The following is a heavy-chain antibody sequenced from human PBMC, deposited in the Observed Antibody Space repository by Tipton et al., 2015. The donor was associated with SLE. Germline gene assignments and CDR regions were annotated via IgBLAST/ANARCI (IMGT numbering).Heavy chain of an antibody. V-gene: IGHV4-39*07. CDR3: AREPVYYYYYMDV. J-gene: IGHJ6*03. Sequence: TLSLTCTVSGGSISSSLYYWGWIRQPPGKGLEWIGSVYYSGSINYNPSLKSRVTISVDTSKNQFSLKLSSVTAADTAVYYCAREPVYYYYYMDVWGKGTTVTVSS. CDR1: GGSISSSLYY. CDR2: VYYSGSI.